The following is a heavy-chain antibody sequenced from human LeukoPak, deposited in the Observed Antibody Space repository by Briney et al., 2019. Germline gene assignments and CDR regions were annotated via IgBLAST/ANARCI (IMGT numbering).Heavy chain of an antibody. Sequence: GGSLRLSCAASGFTFSSYAMSWVRQAPGKGLEWVSAISGSGGSTYYADSVKGRFTISRDNSKNTLYLQTNSLRAEDTAVYYCAKDQVPYDYVWGSYRYNGPFWSYYGMDVWGQGTTVTVSS. CDR1: GFTFSSYA. CDR2: ISGSGGST. D-gene: IGHD3-16*02. V-gene: IGHV3-23*01. J-gene: IGHJ6*02. CDR3: AKDQVPYDYVWGSYRYNGPFWSYYGMDV.